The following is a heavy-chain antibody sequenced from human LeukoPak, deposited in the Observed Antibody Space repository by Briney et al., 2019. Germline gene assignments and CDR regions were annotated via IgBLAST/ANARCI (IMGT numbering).Heavy chain of an antibody. J-gene: IGHJ5*02. V-gene: IGHV6-1*01. Sequence: SQTLSLTCVISGDSVSSNSAAWNWIRQSPSRGLEWLGRTYYRSTWYNDYAVSVRGRITVNPDTSKNQFSLHLNSVTPEDTAVYYCARRLAQYDCFDPWGQGIPVTVSS. D-gene: IGHD3-9*01. CDR1: GDSVSSNSAA. CDR3: ARRLAQYDCFDP. CDR2: TYYRSTWYN.